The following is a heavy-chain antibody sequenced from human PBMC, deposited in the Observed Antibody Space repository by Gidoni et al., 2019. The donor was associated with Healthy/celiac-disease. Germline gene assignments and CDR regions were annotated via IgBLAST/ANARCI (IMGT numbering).Heavy chain of an antibody. J-gene: IGHJ3*02. CDR1: VGTFSRCA. D-gene: IGHD6-13*01. V-gene: IGHV1-69*01. CDR2: IIPIFGTA. CDR3: ARVRSPVKPSSAFDI. Sequence: HVHLVQSGAEVTKPGASVKLSCAASVGTFSRCALSGVRQAPGQGLGWMGGIIPIFGTANDAQKFQGRVTITADESKSTGDMELSSLRSEDTAVYYCARVRSPVKPSSAFDIWGQGTMVTVSS.